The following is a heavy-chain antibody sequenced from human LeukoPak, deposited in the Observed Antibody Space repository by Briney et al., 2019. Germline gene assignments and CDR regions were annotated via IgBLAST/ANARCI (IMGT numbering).Heavy chain of an antibody. CDR1: GFTFSSYW. J-gene: IGHJ3*02. Sequence: GGSLRLSCAASGFTFSSYWMSWVRQAPGKGLEWVANIKQDGSEKYYVDSAKGRFTISRDNAKNSLYLQMNSLRAEDTAVYYCARDGSGYDDAFDIWGQGTMVTVSS. D-gene: IGHD3-10*01. CDR2: IKQDGSEK. CDR3: ARDGSGYDDAFDI. V-gene: IGHV3-7*01.